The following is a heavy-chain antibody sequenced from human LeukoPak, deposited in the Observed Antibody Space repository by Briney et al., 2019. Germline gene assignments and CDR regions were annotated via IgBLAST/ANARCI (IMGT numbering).Heavy chain of an antibody. V-gene: IGHV3-48*03. CDR1: GFTFSSYE. CDR3: ARDTYGFFDL. Sequence: GGSLRLSCAASGFTFSSYEMNWVRQAPGKGLEWVSYISSSGSTMYYADSVKGRFTISRDNAKNSLYLQMNSLRVEDTAVYYCARDTYGFFDLWGQGILVTVSS. J-gene: IGHJ4*02. CDR2: ISSSGSTM. D-gene: IGHD3-10*01.